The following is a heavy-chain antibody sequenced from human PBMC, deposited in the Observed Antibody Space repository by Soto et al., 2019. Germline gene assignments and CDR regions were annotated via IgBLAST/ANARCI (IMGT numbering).Heavy chain of an antibody. V-gene: IGHV3-9*01. CDR3: AKGSSTTNFSYFDY. CDR2: ISWNSGNI. J-gene: IGHJ4*02. CDR1: GFTFDDYA. D-gene: IGHD2-2*01. Sequence: EVQLEESGGGLVQPGRSLRLSCGASGFTFDDYAMHWVRQAPGKGLEWVSSISWNSGNIGYADSVKGRFIISRDNAKNSLYLQMNSLRPEDTALYYCAKGSSTTNFSYFDYWGQGTLVTVSS.